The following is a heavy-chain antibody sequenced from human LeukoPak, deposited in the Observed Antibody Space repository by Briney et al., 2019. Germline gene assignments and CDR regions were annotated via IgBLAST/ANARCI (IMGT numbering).Heavy chain of an antibody. Sequence: GGSMEIFFKGAGYRFTRYWNGWGRPMPGKGVEWMGIIYPGDSDTRYRPSFQGHVTISADNSISTAYLQWSSLKASDTAMYCCAIRGTCFDWGQGTLVTVSS. CDR1: GYRFTRYW. CDR3: AIRGTCFD. D-gene: IGHD3/OR15-3a*01. V-gene: IGHV5-51*01. J-gene: IGHJ4*02. CDR2: IYPGDSDT.